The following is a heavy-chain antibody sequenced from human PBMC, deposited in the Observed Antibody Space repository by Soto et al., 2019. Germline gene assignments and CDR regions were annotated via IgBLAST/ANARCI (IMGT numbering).Heavy chain of an antibody. J-gene: IGHJ5*02. Sequence: GGSLRLSCAASGFTFSSYAMSWVRQAPGKGLEWVSAISGSGGSTYYADSVKGRFTISRDNSKNTLYLQMNSLRAEDTAVYYCANTQQWLVPGNWFDPWGQGTLVTVSS. CDR2: ISGSGGST. CDR1: GFTFSSYA. V-gene: IGHV3-23*01. CDR3: ANTQQWLVPGNWFDP. D-gene: IGHD6-19*01.